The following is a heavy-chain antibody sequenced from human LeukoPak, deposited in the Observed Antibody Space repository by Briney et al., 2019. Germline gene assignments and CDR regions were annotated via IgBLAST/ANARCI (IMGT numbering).Heavy chain of an antibody. D-gene: IGHD6-13*01. CDR3: AREVVIAGDAFDI. CDR2: INHSGST. Sequence: PSETLSLTCAVYGGSFSGYYWSWIRQPPGKGLEWIGEINHSGSTNYNPSLKSRVTISVDTSKNQFSLKLSSVTAADTAVYYCAREVVIAGDAFDIWGQGTMVTVSS. V-gene: IGHV4-34*01. J-gene: IGHJ3*02. CDR1: GGSFSGYY.